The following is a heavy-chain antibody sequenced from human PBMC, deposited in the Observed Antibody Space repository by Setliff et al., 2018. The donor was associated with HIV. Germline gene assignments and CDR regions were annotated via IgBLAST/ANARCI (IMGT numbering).Heavy chain of an antibody. D-gene: IGHD1-1*01. CDR3: VRDEKRAAGGTLFYFDL. Sequence: ASVKVSCKASGYSFTSYGISWVRQAPGQGLEWMGWITDDNRDTHSARNFQGRITLTTDISSTTAYMELGSLTSDDTAVYYCVRDEKRAAGGTLFYFDLWGQGTLVTVSS. CDR2: ITDDNRDT. V-gene: IGHV1-18*01. J-gene: IGHJ4*02. CDR1: GYSFTSYG.